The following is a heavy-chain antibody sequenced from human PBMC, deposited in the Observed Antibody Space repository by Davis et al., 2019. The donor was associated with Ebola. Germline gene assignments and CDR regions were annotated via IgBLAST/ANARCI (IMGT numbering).Heavy chain of an antibody. V-gene: IGHV3-21*06. Sequence: PGGSLRLSCAASGFPFDSYTMIWVRQAPGKGLEWVSSISGRTNEVSYSNSVKGRFIISRDNANNFLYLEMNSLRGEDSAVYYCARQKIAVHGTGGFSGWGQGTLVTVSS. CDR3: ARQKIAVHGTGGFSG. J-gene: IGHJ4*02. D-gene: IGHD3-16*01. CDR1: GFPFDSYT. CDR2: ISGRTNEV.